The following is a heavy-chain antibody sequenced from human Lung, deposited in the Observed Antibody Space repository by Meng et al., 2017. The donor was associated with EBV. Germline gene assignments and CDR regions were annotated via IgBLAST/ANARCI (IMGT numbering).Heavy chain of an antibody. V-gene: IGHV1-69*13. CDR3: ARGRRNEPLFDY. CDR2: LIAVFDKT. J-gene: IGHJ4*02. D-gene: IGHD1-14*01. Sequence: QVQLGQSGAEVKKPGSSVKVAFKTSGDSFSTQTFSWVRQAPGQGLEWMGGLIAVFDKTKAAPRFQDRVTFTADESTSTAYMELSSLTFDDTAVYFCARGRRNEPLFDYWGQGTLVTVSS. CDR1: GDSFSTQT.